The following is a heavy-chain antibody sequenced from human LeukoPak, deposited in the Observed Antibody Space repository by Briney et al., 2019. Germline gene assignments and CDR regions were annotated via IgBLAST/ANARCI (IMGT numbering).Heavy chain of an antibody. D-gene: IGHD1/OR15-1a*01. CDR3: ATYRGQPWYTGTPFDY. V-gene: IGHV1-18*01. CDR1: GYTFTSYG. CDR2: ISAYNGNT. J-gene: IGHJ4*02. Sequence: ASVTVSCTASGYTFTSYGISWVRQAPGQGLEWMGWISAYNGNTNYAQKLQGRVTMTTDTSTSTAYMELRSLRAEDTAVYCCATYRGQPWYTGTPFDYWGQGTLVTVSS.